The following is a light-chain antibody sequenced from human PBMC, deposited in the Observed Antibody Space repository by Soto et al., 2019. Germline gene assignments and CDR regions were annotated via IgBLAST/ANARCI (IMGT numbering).Light chain of an antibody. CDR2: EVS. J-gene: IGLJ2*01. V-gene: IGLV2-14*01. CDR3: SSYTSSSTLV. Sequence: QSALTQPASVSGSPGQSITISCTGTSSDVGGHKYVSWYQQHPGKAPKLMIYEVSNRPSGVSVRFSGSKSGNTASLTISGLQAEDEADYYCSSYTSSSTLVFGGGTKLTVL. CDR1: SSDVGGHKY.